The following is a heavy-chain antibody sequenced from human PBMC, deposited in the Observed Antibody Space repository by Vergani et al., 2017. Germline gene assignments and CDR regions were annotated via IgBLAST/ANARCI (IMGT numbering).Heavy chain of an antibody. CDR3: ARHLLGWEIHDAFAF. V-gene: IGHV5-51*01. CDR1: GYSFSNYW. J-gene: IGHJ3*01. Sequence: EVLLVQSGADVKKSGESLKISCKSSGYSFSNYWIGWVRQMPGKGLEWIGIIFPGDSEPKYNPSFQGQVIISAYTSISTAYLQWSSLKASDTAIYYCARHLLGWEIHDAFAFWGQGTMVTVSS. CDR2: IFPGDSEP. D-gene: IGHD4-23*01.